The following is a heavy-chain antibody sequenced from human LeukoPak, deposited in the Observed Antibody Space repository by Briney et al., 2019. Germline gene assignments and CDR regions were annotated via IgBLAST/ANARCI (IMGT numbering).Heavy chain of an antibody. Sequence: GGSLRLSCAASGFTFSTYGMSWVRQAPGKGLEWVSAVSSTGGTTYYADSVKGWFTISRDNSKNTLFLQMNSLRAEDTAVYYCAKNGDRGAFCSGGTCYPYYYYYMDVWGKGTTVIISS. CDR1: GFTFSTYG. V-gene: IGHV3-23*01. CDR3: AKNGDRGAFCSGGTCYPYYYYYMDV. D-gene: IGHD2-15*01. J-gene: IGHJ6*03. CDR2: VSSTGGTT.